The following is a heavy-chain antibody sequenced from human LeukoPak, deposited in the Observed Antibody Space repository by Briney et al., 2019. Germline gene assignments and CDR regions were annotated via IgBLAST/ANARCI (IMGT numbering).Heavy chain of an antibody. D-gene: IGHD5-24*01. CDR1: GFIFSNAW. J-gene: IGHJ4*02. CDR3: ARTGGRDGYGFDY. CDR2: VRYDGSNK. V-gene: IGHV3-33*08. Sequence: SGGSLRLSCAASGFIFSNAWMSWVRQTPGKGLEWVAAVRYDGSNKYYADSVKGRLTISRDNSKNTLYLQMNSLRAEDTAVYYCARTGGRDGYGFDYWGQGTLVTVSP.